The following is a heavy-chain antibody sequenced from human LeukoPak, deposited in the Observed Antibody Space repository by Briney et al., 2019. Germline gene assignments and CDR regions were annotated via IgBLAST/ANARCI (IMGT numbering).Heavy chain of an antibody. D-gene: IGHD6-19*01. CDR2: IKRKTDGETT. CDR1: GFTFSNAW. J-gene: IGHJ4*02. CDR3: TTGLSVAGIDS. Sequence: GGSLRLSCAASGFTFSNAWMSWVRQAPGKGLEWVGRIKRKTDGETTDYTAPVKGRFTISRDDSKNTLYLQMNSLKTEDTALCYCTTGLSVAGIDSWGQGTLVTVSS. V-gene: IGHV3-15*01.